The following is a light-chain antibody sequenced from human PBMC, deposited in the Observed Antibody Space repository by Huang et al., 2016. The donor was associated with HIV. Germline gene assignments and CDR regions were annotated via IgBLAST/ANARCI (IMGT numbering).Light chain of an antibody. J-gene: IGKJ3*01. CDR2: AAS. CDR3: QQLNSYPLFT. Sequence: IQLTQSPSSLSASVGDIVTITCRASQGISSYLAWYQQKPGKAPKLLIYAASTLQRRVPSRFSGSGSGTYFTLPISSLQPEDFATYYCQQLNSYPLFTFGPGTKVDIK. V-gene: IGKV1-9*01. CDR1: QGISSY.